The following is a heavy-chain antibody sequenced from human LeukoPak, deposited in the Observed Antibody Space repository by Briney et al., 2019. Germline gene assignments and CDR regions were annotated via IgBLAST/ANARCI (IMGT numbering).Heavy chain of an antibody. CDR3: ARSVETANLKN. V-gene: IGHV1-46*01. CDR1: GYTFTNYY. D-gene: IGHD5-18*01. J-gene: IGHJ4*02. CDR2: INPSGGGT. Sequence: ASVRVPCKASGYTFTNYYVHWVRQAPGQGLEWVGIINPSGGGTYYAQTFQGRVSMTTDMSTSTVYMELSSLRSDDTAVYYCARSVETANLKNWGQGTLVTVSS.